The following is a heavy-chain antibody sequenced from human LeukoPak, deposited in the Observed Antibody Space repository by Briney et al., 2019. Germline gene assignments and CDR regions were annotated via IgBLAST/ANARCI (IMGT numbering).Heavy chain of an antibody. D-gene: IGHD3-3*01. CDR1: GFTFGKYW. Sequence: GGSLRLSCVASGFTFGKYWMSWVRQAPGKGLEWVANIKLGGSEKNYVDSVKGRFTISRDNTKNSLYLQMNSLRAEDTAVFYCARDQYDTWSRRGNFDSWGQGTLVIVSS. J-gene: IGHJ4*02. V-gene: IGHV3-7*03. CDR3: ARDQYDTWSRRGNFDS. CDR2: IKLGGSEK.